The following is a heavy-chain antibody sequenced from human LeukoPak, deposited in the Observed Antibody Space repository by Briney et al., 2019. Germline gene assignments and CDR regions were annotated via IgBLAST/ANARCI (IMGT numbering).Heavy chain of an antibody. CDR2: IGYRGGSI. D-gene: IGHD2-2*01. CDR1: GITFSNYA. Sequence: GGSLRLSCAASGITFSNYAMSWVRQAPGKGLEWVSIIGYRGGSIYYAYSVKGRFTISRDNSKNTLSLQMNGLRPEDTAVYYCANHDASGHCSSTSCSAGYWGQGTLVTVSS. CDR3: ANHDASGHCSSTSCSAGY. J-gene: IGHJ4*02. V-gene: IGHV3-23*01.